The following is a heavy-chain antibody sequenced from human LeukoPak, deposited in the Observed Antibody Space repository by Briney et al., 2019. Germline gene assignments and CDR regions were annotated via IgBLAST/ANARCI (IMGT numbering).Heavy chain of an antibody. CDR3: AKDRDYNYEEGY. Sequence: GGSLRLSCAASGFTFSSYSMNWVRQAPGKGLEWVSAISGSGGSTYYADSVKGRFTISRDNSKNTLYLQMNSLRAEDTAVYYCAKDRDYNYEEGYWGQGTLVTVSS. V-gene: IGHV3-23*01. CDR2: ISGSGGST. J-gene: IGHJ4*02. D-gene: IGHD5-18*01. CDR1: GFTFSSYS.